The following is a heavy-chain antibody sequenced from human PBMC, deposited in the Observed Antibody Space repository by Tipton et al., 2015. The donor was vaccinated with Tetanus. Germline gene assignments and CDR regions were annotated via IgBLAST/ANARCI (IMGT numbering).Heavy chain of an antibody. CDR3: ARDRGLTTSGGIGMDV. CDR1: GASISSGGYY. Sequence: TLSLTCTVSGASISSGGYYWSWIRQPPGKGLEWIGYIYYSGSTNYNPSLKSRVTISVDTSKNQFSLKLTSVTAADTAVYYCARDRGLTTSGGIGMDVWGQGTTVTVSS. V-gene: IGHV4-61*08. D-gene: IGHD4-17*01. CDR2: IYYSGST. J-gene: IGHJ6*02.